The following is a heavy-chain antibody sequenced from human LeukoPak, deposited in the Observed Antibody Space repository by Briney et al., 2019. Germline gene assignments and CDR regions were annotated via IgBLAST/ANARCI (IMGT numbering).Heavy chain of an antibody. CDR2: IYHSGST. D-gene: IGHD2-15*01. CDR1: GGSISSSNW. V-gene: IGHV4-4*02. CDR3: AREAVYCSGGSCPIDAFDI. J-gene: IGHJ3*02. Sequence: SGTLSLTCAVSGGSISSSNWWSWVRQPPGKGLEWIGEIYHSGSTNYNPSLKSRVTISVDKSKNQFSLKLSSVTAADTAVYYCAREAVYCSGGSCPIDAFDIWGQGTMVTVSS.